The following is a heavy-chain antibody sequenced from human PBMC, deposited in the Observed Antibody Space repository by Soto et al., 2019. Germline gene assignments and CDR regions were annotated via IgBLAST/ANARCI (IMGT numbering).Heavy chain of an antibody. CDR3: ARGEPGDYGMGKVDY. J-gene: IGHJ4*02. V-gene: IGHV1-46*03. D-gene: IGHD4-17*01. Sequence: QVQLVQSGAEVKKPGASVKVSCKTSGYTFTSYYMHWVRQAPGQGLEWMGIINPSGGSTSYAQKFQGRVTMTRDTSTSTVYMELSSLRSEDTAVYYCARGEPGDYGMGKVDYWGQGTLVTVSS. CDR1: GYTFTSYY. CDR2: INPSGGST.